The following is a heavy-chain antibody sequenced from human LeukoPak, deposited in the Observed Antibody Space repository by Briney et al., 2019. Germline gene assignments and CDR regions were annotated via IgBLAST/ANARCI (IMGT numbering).Heavy chain of an antibody. V-gene: IGHV4-39*07. J-gene: IGHJ6*03. D-gene: IGHD5-24*01. CDR2: INHSGST. CDR3: ARGRDGYNFGSRYYYMDV. CDR1: GDSISSNIYY. Sequence: SETLSLTCTVSGDSISSNIYYWAWIRQSPGKGLEWIGEINHSGSTNYNPSLKSRVTISVDTSKNQFSLKLSSVTAADTAVYYCARGRDGYNFGSRYYYMDVWGKGTTVTVSS.